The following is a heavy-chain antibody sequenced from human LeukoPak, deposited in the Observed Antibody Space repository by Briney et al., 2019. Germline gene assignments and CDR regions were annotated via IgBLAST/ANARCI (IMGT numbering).Heavy chain of an antibody. CDR2: IYTSGST. D-gene: IGHD3-3*01. CDR1: GVSISSYY. J-gene: IGHJ4*02. Sequence: KPSETLSLTCTVSGVSISSYYWSWIRQPAGKGLEWIGRIYTSGSTNYNPSLNSRVTMSVDTSKNQFSLKLSSVTDADTAVHYCASTYYDFWSGYSYLDYWGQGTLVTVSS. V-gene: IGHV4-4*07. CDR3: ASTYYDFWSGYSYLDY.